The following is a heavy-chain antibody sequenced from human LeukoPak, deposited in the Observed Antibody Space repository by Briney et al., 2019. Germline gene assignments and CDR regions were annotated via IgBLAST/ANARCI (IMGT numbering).Heavy chain of an antibody. D-gene: IGHD6-19*01. J-gene: IGHJ3*02. V-gene: IGHV3-21*01. CDR2: ISISSNYI. CDR3: ARETFSSGWYGGLEFGAFDI. CDR1: GFTFSRYS. Sequence: SGGSLRLSCAASGFTFSRYSMNWVRQAPGKGLEWVSSISISSNYIYYPDSLKGRFTISRDNAKNSLYLQMNSLRAEDTAVYYCARETFSSGWYGGLEFGAFDIWGQGTMVTVSS.